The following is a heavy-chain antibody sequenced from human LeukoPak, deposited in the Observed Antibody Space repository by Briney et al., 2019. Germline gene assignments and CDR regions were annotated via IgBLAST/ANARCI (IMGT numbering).Heavy chain of an antibody. CDR2: IKPDGSEK. J-gene: IGHJ4*02. D-gene: IGHD5-18*01. CDR1: GFTFSIYA. Sequence: PGRPLRLSCAASGFTFSIYAMHWVRQAPGKGLEWVANIKPDGSEKHYVDSVKGRFTISRDNAKNSLYLQMNSLRAEDTAVCYCANSGYSYGFDYWGQGTLVTVSS. V-gene: IGHV3-7*01. CDR3: ANSGYSYGFDY.